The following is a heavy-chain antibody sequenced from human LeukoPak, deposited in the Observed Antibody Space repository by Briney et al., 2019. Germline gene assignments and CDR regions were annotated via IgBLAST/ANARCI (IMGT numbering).Heavy chain of an antibody. V-gene: IGHV4-4*02. Sequence: SGTLSLTCTVSDEVITSNNWWSWVRQSSGKGLEWIGEIFHSGTTRYKASLESRVTMLLDKSKNQFSLRLNSVTAADTAVYFCARLRLSGGSFSVGWFDPWGQGIQVTVSS. CDR3: ARLRLSGGSFSVGWFDP. D-gene: IGHD1-26*01. CDR1: DEVITSNNW. J-gene: IGHJ5*02. CDR2: IFHSGTT.